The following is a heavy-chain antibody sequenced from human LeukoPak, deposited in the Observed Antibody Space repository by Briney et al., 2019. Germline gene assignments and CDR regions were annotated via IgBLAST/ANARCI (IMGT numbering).Heavy chain of an antibody. CDR3: ARMYETFDY. CDR2: IYDSGST. Sequence: PSETLSLTCTVSGGSIRSSYYYWGWIRQPPGKGLEWIGSIYDSGSTYYNPSLKSRVTISVDTSKNQFSLKLSSVTAADTAVYYCARMYETFDYWGQGTLVTVSS. CDR1: GGSIRSSYYY. D-gene: IGHD2-8*01. V-gene: IGHV4-39*07. J-gene: IGHJ4*02.